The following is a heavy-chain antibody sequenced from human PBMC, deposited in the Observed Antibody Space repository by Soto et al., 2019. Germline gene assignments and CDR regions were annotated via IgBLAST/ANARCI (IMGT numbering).Heavy chain of an antibody. CDR3: ARDLGITTYGMDV. Sequence: ASVKVSCKASGYTFTGYYMHWVRQAPGHGLEWMGWINPNSGGTNYAQKFQGWVTMTRDTSISTAYMELSRLRSDDTAVYYCARDLGITTYGMDVWGQGTTVTVSS. CDR1: GYTFTGYY. D-gene: IGHD3-3*01. CDR2: INPNSGGT. V-gene: IGHV1-2*04. J-gene: IGHJ6*02.